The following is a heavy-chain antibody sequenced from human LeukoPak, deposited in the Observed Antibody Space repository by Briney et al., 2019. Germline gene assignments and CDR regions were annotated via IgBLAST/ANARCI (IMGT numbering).Heavy chain of an antibody. V-gene: IGHV3-23*01. CDR3: ASRYYYDSSALSP. J-gene: IGHJ5*02. CDR2: IRDRGGST. CDR1: GFTFSTYA. Sequence: PGGSLRVSCAASGFTFSTYAMSWVRQAPGKGLEWVSDIRDRGGSTFYADSVKGRFTISRDNSKNTLYLQMNSLRAEDTAIYYCASRYYYDSSALSPWGQGTLVTVSS. D-gene: IGHD3-22*01.